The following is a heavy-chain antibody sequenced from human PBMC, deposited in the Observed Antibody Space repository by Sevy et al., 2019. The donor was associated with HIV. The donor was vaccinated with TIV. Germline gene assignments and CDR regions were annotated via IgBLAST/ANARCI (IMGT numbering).Heavy chain of an antibody. D-gene: IGHD2-8*01. Sequence: GGSLRLSCEASGFTFSKYSMSWVRQAPGKGLEWVSTFSFGCGRINYADSAKGRFTISRDDSKNTLYLQMNSLRAEDTAVYYCAREGCTKPHDYWGQGTLFTVSS. CDR1: GFTFSKYS. V-gene: IGHV3-23*01. J-gene: IGHJ4*02. CDR2: FSFGCGRI. CDR3: AREGCTKPHDY.